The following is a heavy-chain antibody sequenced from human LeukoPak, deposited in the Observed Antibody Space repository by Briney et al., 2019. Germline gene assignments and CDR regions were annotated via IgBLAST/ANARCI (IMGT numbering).Heavy chain of an antibody. CDR1: GYTFTSYA. D-gene: IGHD3-16*02. J-gene: IGHJ5*02. CDR2: INAGNGNT. Sequence: GASVKVSCKASGYTFTSYAMHWVRQAPGQRLEWMGWINAGNGNTKYSQKFQGRVTMTTDTSTSTAYMELRSLRSDDTAVYYCVRQDYVWGSYRYHNWFDPWGQGTLVTVSS. V-gene: IGHV1-3*01. CDR3: VRQDYVWGSYRYHNWFDP.